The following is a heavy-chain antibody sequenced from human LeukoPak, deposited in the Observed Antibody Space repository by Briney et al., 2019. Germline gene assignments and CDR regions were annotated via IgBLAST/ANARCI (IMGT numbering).Heavy chain of an antibody. J-gene: IGHJ4*02. CDR1: GFTFSSYG. Sequence: GGSLRLSCAASGFTFSSYGMHWVRQAPGKGLEWVAVISYDGSNKYYADSVKGRFTISRDNSKNTLYLQMNSLRAEDTAVYYCAKEEQQLVRDYFDYWGQGTLVTVSS. CDR2: ISYDGSNK. V-gene: IGHV3-30*18. D-gene: IGHD6-13*01. CDR3: AKEEQQLVRDYFDY.